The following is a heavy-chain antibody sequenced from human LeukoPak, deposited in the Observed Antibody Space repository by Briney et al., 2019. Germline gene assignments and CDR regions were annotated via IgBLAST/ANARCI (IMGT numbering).Heavy chain of an antibody. CDR1: GYTFPGYY. CDR3: ARVVWNFGTGYFDY. J-gene: IGHJ4*02. Sequence: ASVKVSCKASGYTFPGYYMHWVRQAPGQGLEWMGWINPNSGGTNYAQKFQGRVTMTRDMSTSTVYMELSSLRSEDTAVYYCARVVWNFGTGYFDYWGQGTLVTVSS. V-gene: IGHV1-2*02. D-gene: IGHD1-7*01. CDR2: INPNSGGT.